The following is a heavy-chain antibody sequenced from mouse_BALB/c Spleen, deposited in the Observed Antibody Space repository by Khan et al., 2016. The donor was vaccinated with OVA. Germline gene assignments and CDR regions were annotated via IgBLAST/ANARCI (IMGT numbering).Heavy chain of an antibody. D-gene: IGHD1-3*01. Sequence: EVKLQESGTVLARPGASVKMSCKASGYSFTSYWMYWVKQRPGQGLEWIGGIYPGNSDTDYNQKFKGKAKLTAGTSASTAYMELSSLTNEDSAVYYCTRGGYSSFAYWGQVTLVTVSA. V-gene: IGHV1-5*01. CDR2: IYPGNSDT. J-gene: IGHJ3*01. CDR1: GYSFTSYW. CDR3: TRGGYSSFAY.